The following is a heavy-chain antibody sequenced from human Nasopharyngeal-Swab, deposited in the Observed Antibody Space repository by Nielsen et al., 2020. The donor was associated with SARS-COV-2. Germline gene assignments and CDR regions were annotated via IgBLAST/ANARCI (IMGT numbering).Heavy chain of an antibody. D-gene: IGHD3-16*01. Sequence: GESLKISCAASGFTFSSYSMNWVRQAPGKGLEWVSSISSSSSYIYYADSVKGRSTISRDNAKNSLYLQMNSLRAEDTGVYYCARGGVRSYWFDPWGQGTLVTVSS. CDR3: ARGGVRSYWFDP. CDR2: ISSSSSYI. V-gene: IGHV3-21*01. CDR1: GFTFSSYS. J-gene: IGHJ5*02.